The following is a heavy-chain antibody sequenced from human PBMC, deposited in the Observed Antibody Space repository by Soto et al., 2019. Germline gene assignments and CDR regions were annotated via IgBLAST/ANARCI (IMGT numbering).Heavy chain of an antibody. CDR1: GYTFTGYY. D-gene: IGHD6-13*01. V-gene: IGHV1-2*02. CDR3: ATSGSSWKNYFDY. CDR2: INPNSGGT. Sequence: GASVKVSCKASGYTFTGYYMHWVRQAPGQGLEWMGWINPNSGGTNYAQKFQGRVTMTRDTSISTAYMELSRLRSDDTAVYYCATSGSSWKNYFDYWGQGALVTVSS. J-gene: IGHJ4*02.